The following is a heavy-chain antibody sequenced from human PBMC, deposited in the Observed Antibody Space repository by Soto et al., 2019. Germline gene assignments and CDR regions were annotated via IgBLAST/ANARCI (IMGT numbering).Heavy chain of an antibody. Sequence: EVQLLEPGGGLVQPGGSLRLSCAASGFTFSSYAMSWVRQAPGKGLEWVSAISGSGGSTYYADSVKGRFTISRDNSKNTLYLQMNSLRAEDTAVYYCARELRTGIAAAGYFDYWGQGTLVTVSS. CDR3: ARELRTGIAAAGYFDY. D-gene: IGHD6-13*01. J-gene: IGHJ4*02. V-gene: IGHV3-23*01. CDR1: GFTFSSYA. CDR2: ISGSGGST.